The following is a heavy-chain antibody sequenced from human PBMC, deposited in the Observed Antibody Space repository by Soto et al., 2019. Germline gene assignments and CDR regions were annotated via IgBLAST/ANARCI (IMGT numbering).Heavy chain of an antibody. CDR1: GGSISSSSYY. V-gene: IGHV4-39*01. Sequence: SETLSLTCTVSGGSISSSSYYWGWIRQPPGKGLEWIGSIYYSGSTYYNPSLNSRVTISVDTSKNQFSLKLSSVTAADTAVYYCARGYCSGGSCYRYWGQGSQVTVSS. CDR2: IYYSGST. D-gene: IGHD2-15*01. J-gene: IGHJ4*02. CDR3: ARGYCSGGSCYRY.